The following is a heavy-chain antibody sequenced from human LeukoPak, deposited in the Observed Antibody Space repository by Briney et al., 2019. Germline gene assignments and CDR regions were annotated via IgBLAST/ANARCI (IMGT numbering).Heavy chain of an antibody. CDR3: ARAGIAVDYRGFDY. J-gene: IGHJ4*02. CDR1: GFTFSNAW. CDR2: ISYDGSNK. D-gene: IGHD6-19*01. V-gene: IGHV3-30*03. Sequence: GGSLRLSCAASGFTFSNAWMSWVRQGPGKGLEWVAVISYDGSNKYYADSVKGRFTISRDNSKNTLYVQMNSLRGEDTAVYYCARAGIAVDYRGFDYWGQGTLVTVSS.